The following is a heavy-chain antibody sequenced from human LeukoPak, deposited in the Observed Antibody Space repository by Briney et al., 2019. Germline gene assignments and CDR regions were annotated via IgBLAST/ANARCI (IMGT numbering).Heavy chain of an antibody. V-gene: IGHV4-59*01. CDR3: ARGPPRSLRIVVALNAFDY. CDR1: GGSISSYY. CDR2: IYYSGST. Sequence: PSETLSLTCTVSGGSISSYYWSWIRQPPGKGLEGIGYIYYSGSTNYNPSLKGRVTISVDTSKNQFSLKLSSVTAADTAVYYCARGPPRSLRIVVALNAFDYWGQGTLVTVSS. D-gene: IGHD3-22*01. J-gene: IGHJ4*02.